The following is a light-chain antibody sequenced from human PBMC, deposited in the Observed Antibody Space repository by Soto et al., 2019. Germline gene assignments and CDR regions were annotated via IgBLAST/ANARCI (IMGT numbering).Light chain of an antibody. J-gene: IGKJ4*01. CDR2: GAS. V-gene: IGKV3D-15*01. CDR1: QSIGRS. Sequence: EIVMTQSPATLSVSPGERVTLSCRASQSIGRSLAWYQQQPGQAPRLLIYGASTRATGTPVRFSGIGSGTEVTLTINSLQSEDFVVYYCHQYDDWPLTFGGGTKVEIK. CDR3: HQYDDWPLT.